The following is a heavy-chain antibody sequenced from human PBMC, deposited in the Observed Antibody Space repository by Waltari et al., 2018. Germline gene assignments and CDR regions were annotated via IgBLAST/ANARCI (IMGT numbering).Heavy chain of an antibody. CDR3: AKDRTDFWSGYYSVDY. CDR2: IRDDGTSK. Sequence: QVQLVESGGGVVQPGESLRLSCATSGFTFNANGMHWVRQAPGKALELVVFIRDDGTSKKYVDTVKGRFTSSRENFEYTVNLQMSSLRIEDTAVYYCAKDRTDFWSGYYSVDYWGQRTLVTVSS. D-gene: IGHD3-3*01. CDR1: GFTFNANG. V-gene: IGHV3-30*02. J-gene: IGHJ4*02.